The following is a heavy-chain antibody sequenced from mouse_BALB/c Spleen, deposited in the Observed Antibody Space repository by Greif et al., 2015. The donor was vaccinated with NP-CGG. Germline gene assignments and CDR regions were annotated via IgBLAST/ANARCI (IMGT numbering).Heavy chain of an antibody. V-gene: IGHV5-6-4*01. CDR2: ISSGGSYT. Sequence: EVHLVESGGGLVKPGGSLKLSCAASGYTFSSYTMSWVRQTPEKRLEWVATISSGGSYTYYPDSVKGRFTISRDNAKNTLYLQMSSLKSEDTAMYYCTRDPSYGNYPSMDYWGQGTSVTVSS. CDR1: GYTFSSYT. D-gene: IGHD2-1*01. CDR3: TRDPSYGNYPSMDY. J-gene: IGHJ4*01.